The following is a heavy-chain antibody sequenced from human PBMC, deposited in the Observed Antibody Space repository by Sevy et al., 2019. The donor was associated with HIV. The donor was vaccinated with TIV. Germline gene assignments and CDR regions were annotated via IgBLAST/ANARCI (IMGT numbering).Heavy chain of an antibody. CDR3: TRWKAAQSIFDY. CDR2: LKSDVYGGTV. CDR1: GFTFGDYC. Sequence: GGSLRLSFTASGFTFGDYCMSWVRQAPGKGLEWVAFLKSDVYGGTVDHAASVRGRFVISRDDSKTIAYLQMNDLKTGDTGVYYCTRWKAAQSIFDYWGQGALVTVSS. D-gene: IGHD6-13*01. V-gene: IGHV3-49*04. J-gene: IGHJ4*02.